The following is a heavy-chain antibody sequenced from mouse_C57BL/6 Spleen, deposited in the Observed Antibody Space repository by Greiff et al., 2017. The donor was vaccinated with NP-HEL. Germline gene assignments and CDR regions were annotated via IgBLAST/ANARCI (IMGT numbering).Heavy chain of an antibody. V-gene: IGHV1-26*01. CDR2: INPNNGGT. Sequence: EVQLQQSGPELVKPGASVKISCKASGYTFTDYYMNWVKQSHGKSLEWIGDINPNNGGTSYNQKFKGKATLTVDKSSSTAYMELRSLTSEDSAVYYCARGNEEFDYWGQGTTLTVSS. CDR1: GYTFTDYY. CDR3: ARGNEEFDY. J-gene: IGHJ2*01.